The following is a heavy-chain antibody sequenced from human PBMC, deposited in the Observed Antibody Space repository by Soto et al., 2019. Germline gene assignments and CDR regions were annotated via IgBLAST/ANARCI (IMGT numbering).Heavy chain of an antibody. V-gene: IGHV5-10-1*01. CDR2: IDPSDSYT. CDR3: ARFYGNSDIVVVPAANGYYYYYGMDV. Sequence: GESLKISCKGSGYSFTSYWISWVRQMPGKGLEWMGRIDPSDSYTNYSPSFQGHVTISADKSISTAYLQWSSLKASDTAMYYCARFYGNSDIVVVPAANGYYYYYGMDVWGQGTTVTVSS. D-gene: IGHD2-2*01. CDR1: GYSFTSYW. J-gene: IGHJ6*02.